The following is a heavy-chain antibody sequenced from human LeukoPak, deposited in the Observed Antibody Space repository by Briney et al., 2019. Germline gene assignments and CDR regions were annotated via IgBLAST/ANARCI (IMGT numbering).Heavy chain of an antibody. CDR3: TSQTRKYDILTGYYTVYYFDY. D-gene: IGHD3-9*01. J-gene: IGHJ4*02. CDR1: GFTFSDAW. CDR2: IKSKTDGGTT. Sequence: PGGSLRLSCAASGFTFSDAWMNWVPQAPGEGLEWVGCIKSKTDGGTTDYAAPVKGRFTISRDDSKNTLYLQMNSLKTEDTAVYYCTSQTRKYDILTGYYTVYYFDYWGQGTLVTVSS. V-gene: IGHV3-15*01.